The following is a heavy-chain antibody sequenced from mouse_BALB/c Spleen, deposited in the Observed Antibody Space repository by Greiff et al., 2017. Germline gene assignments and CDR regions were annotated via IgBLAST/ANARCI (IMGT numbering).Heavy chain of an antibody. CDR1: GYTFTSYW. CDR3: ARRERYFDV. J-gene: IGHJ1*01. Sequence: VQLQQSGAELAKPGASVKMSCKASGYTFTSYWMHWVKQRPGQGLEWIGYINPSTGYTEYNQKFKDKATLTADKSSSTAYMQLSSLTSEDSAVYYCARRERYFDVWGAGTTVTVSS. V-gene: IGHV1-7*01. CDR2: INPSTGYT.